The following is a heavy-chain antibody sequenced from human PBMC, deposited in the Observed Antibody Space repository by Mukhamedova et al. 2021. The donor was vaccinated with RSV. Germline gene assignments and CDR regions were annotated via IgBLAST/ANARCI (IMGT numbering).Heavy chain of an antibody. Sequence: APGQGLEWMGIINPSGGSTNSAQKFQGRVTMTRDTSTSTLYMEVSSLRSEDTAVYYCARGGISHGVDYWGQGTLVTVSS. CDR2: INPSGGST. CDR3: ARGGISHGVDY. J-gene: IGHJ4*02. D-gene: IGHD3-16*01. V-gene: IGHV1-46*01.